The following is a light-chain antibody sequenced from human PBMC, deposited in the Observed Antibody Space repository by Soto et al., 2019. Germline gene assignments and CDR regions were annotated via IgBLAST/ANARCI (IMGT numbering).Light chain of an antibody. Sequence: DIQMTQSPSSLSASVGDEVTITCRASQTIMTYLNWYQLKPGKPPRLLIYAASSLQSGVPSRFSGSGSGTDFTLTISSLQPEDFATYSCQQYYSYPQTFGQGTKVEIK. V-gene: IGKV1-39*01. CDR1: QTIMTY. CDR2: AAS. CDR3: QQYYSYPQT. J-gene: IGKJ1*01.